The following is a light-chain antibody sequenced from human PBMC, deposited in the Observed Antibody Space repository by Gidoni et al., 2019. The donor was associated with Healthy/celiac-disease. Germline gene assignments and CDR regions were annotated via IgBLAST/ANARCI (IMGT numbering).Light chain of an antibody. CDR3: QQRSNWPPVFT. Sequence: DIVLTQSAATLSVSPGERATLSCRASQSVSSYLAWYQQKPGQAPRLLIYDASNRATGIPARFSGSGSGTDFTLTISSLESEDFAVYYCQQRSNWPPVFTFGRGTKVDIK. J-gene: IGKJ3*01. V-gene: IGKV3-11*01. CDR1: QSVSSY. CDR2: DAS.